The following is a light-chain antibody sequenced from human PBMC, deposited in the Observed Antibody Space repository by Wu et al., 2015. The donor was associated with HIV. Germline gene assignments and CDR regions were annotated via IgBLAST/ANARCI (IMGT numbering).Light chain of an antibody. J-gene: IGKJ1*01. V-gene: IGKV3-20*01. CDR3: QQYGSSPRT. Sequence: EIVMTQSPGALSLSPGERATLSCRASQSVSSSHLAWYQQKPGQAPRLLIYGASSRATGIPDRFRGSGSGTDFTLAISRLEPEDFAVYYCQQYGSSPRTFGQGTKVE. CDR1: QSVSSSH. CDR2: GAS.